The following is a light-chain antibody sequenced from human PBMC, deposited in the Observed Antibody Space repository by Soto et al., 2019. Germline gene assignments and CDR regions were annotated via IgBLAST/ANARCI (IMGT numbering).Light chain of an antibody. CDR2: DAS. CDR1: QSVSTY. CDR3: QQRSSWPLT. Sequence: ETVLTQSPATLSLSPGERAILSCRASQSVSTYLAWYQQKPGQAPRLLISDASNRATGIPARFSGSGSGTDFTLTISILEPEDFAVYYCQQRSSWPLTFGGGTKVEIK. J-gene: IGKJ4*01. V-gene: IGKV3-11*01.